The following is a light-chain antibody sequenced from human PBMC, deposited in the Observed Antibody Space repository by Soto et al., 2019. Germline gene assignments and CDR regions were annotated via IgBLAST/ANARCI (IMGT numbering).Light chain of an antibody. CDR1: QSISSW. J-gene: IGKJ2*01. CDR2: DAS. CDR3: QQYNSVSPVYT. V-gene: IGKV1-5*01. Sequence: DIQMTQSPSTLSASVGDRVTITCRASQSISSWLAWYQQKPGKAPKLLIYDASILESGVPSMFSGSGSGTELALTVSSLQPDDFATCDCQQYNSVSPVYTFGQGTRLEIK.